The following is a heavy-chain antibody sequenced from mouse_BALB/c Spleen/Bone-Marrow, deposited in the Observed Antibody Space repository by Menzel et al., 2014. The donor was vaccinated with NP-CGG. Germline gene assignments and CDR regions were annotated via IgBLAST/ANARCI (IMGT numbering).Heavy chain of an antibody. CDR1: GYTFTDYT. CDR2: VNPNIGGT. J-gene: IGHJ3*01. V-gene: IGHV1-18*01. Sequence: EVQGVESGPELVKPGASVKISCKTSGYTFTDYTLHWVKQSHGKSLEWIGGVNPNIGGTSYNQKFKGKASLTVNKSSTTAYMELRSLTSEDSAVYYCTIYAFAYWGQGTLVTVSA. D-gene: IGHD2-12*01. CDR3: TIYAFAY.